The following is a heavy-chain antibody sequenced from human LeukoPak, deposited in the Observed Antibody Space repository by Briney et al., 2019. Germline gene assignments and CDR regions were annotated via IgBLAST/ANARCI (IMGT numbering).Heavy chain of an antibody. CDR1: GFTFNTYA. D-gene: IGHD6-19*01. CDR3: AKDLRQGYSTGWEYFDY. CDR2: ISGSGGRT. J-gene: IGHJ4*02. V-gene: IGHV3-23*01. Sequence: GGSLRLSCAASGFTFNTYAINWVCQAPGKGLEWVSAISGSGGRTYYSDSVKGRFTISRDNSKNTLYLQMNSLRAEDTAVYYCAKDLRQGYSTGWEYFDYWGQGTLVTVSS.